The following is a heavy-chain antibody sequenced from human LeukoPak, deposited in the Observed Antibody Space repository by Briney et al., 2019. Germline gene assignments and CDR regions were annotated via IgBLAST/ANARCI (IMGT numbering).Heavy chain of an antibody. CDR3: ARDPNYYDSSGPPDY. D-gene: IGHD3-22*01. CDR1: GYTFTGYY. CDR2: INPNSGGT. J-gene: IGHJ4*02. V-gene: IGHV1-2*02. Sequence: ASVKVSCKASGYTFTGYYMPWVRQAPGQGLEWMGWINPNSGGTNYAQKFQGRVTMTRDTSISTAYMELSRLRSDDTAVYYCARDPNYYDSSGPPDYWGQGTLVTVSS.